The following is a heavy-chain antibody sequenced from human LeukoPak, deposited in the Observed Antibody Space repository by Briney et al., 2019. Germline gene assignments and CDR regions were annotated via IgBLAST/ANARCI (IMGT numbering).Heavy chain of an antibody. D-gene: IGHD4-11*01. Sequence: GGSLRLSCAAAGFTFSHYGMHWVRQAPGKGLEWVAVIWSDGTNQYYAESVKGRFTISRDDSAKTVYLQMNSLRREDTGVYYCAKDAQRGFDYSNSLEYWGKGTPVTVST. J-gene: IGHJ4*02. CDR3: AKDAQRGFDYSNSLEY. V-gene: IGHV3-33*06. CDR1: GFTFSHYG. CDR2: IWSDGTNQ.